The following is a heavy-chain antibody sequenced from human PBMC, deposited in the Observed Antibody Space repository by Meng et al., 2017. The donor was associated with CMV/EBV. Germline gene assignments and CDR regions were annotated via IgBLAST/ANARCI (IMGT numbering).Heavy chain of an antibody. CDR1: GGPFSSSA. CDR3: ARDFWSGYYDY. CDR2: IIPIFGTA. Sequence: SCQASGGPFSSSAISWVRQAPGQGLEWMGGIIPIFGTANYAQKFQGRVTITTDESTSTAYMELSSLRSEDTAVYYCARDFWSGYYDYWGQGTLVTVSS. J-gene: IGHJ4*02. D-gene: IGHD3-3*01. V-gene: IGHV1-69*05.